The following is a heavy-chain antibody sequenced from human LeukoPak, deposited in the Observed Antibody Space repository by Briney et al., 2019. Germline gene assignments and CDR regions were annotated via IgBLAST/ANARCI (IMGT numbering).Heavy chain of an antibody. D-gene: IGHD3-22*01. V-gene: IGHV3-21*01. J-gene: IGHJ4*02. CDR3: ARTYFYYDSSGSISFFGY. CDR1: GFTFSSYS. CDR2: ISSSSSYI. Sequence: GGSLRLSCAASGFTFSSYSMNWVRQAPGKGLEWVSSISSSSSYIYYADSVKGRFTISRDNAKNSLYLQMNSLRAEDTAVYYCARTYFYYDSSGSISFFGYWGQGTLVTVSS.